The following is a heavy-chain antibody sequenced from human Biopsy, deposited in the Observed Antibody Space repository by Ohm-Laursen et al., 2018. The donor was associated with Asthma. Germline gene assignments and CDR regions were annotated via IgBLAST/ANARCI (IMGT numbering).Heavy chain of an antibody. Sequence: ASVTVSCKASGYNFISFAIHWVRQAPGQRLEWMGWVNTGNGDTKYSQKFQGRVAITRDTSASTAYMELRSLRFEDTATYYCARTYYDFLTGQVKDVFGVWGQGTMVTVSS. CDR3: ARTYYDFLTGQVKDVFGV. J-gene: IGHJ3*01. D-gene: IGHD3-9*01. CDR1: GYNFISFA. V-gene: IGHV1-3*04. CDR2: VNTGNGDT.